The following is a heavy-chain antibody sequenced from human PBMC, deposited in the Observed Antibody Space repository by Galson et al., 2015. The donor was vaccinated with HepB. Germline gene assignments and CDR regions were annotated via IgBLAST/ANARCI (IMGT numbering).Heavy chain of an antibody. CDR3: ARDDLIVGANPDY. CDR1: GSTFDTYG. D-gene: IGHD1-26*01. Sequence: SVKVSCKAVGSTFDTYGITWVRQAPGQGLEWMGWIRVSNGNTTYAQEFQDRVTMTADRGTRTAYMEVTSLRSEDTAVYYCARDDLIVGANPDYWGQGTLVIVSS. CDR2: IRVSNGNT. J-gene: IGHJ4*02. V-gene: IGHV1-18*01.